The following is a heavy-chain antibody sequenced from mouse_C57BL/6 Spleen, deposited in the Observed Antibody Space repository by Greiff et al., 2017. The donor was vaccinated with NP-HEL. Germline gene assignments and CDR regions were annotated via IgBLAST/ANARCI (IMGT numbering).Heavy chain of an antibody. CDR1: GISITTGNYR. J-gene: IGHJ4*01. CDR2: IYYSGTI. Sequence: ESGPGLVKPSQTVFLTCTVTGISITTGNYRWSWIRQFPGNKLEWIGYIYYSGTITYNPSLTSRPTITRDTPKNQFCLEMNSMTAEDTATYDCAREGSYEAMDYWGQGTSVTVSS. V-gene: IGHV3-5*01. CDR3: AREGSYEAMDY. D-gene: IGHD6-1*01.